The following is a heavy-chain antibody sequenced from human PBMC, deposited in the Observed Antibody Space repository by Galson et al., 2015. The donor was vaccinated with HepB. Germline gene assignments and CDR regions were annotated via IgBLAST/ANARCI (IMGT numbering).Heavy chain of an antibody. CDR2: IYSGGST. CDR3: ARDSPFSLPTVNGY. Sequence: SLRLSCAASGFTVSSNYMSWVRQAPGKGLEWVSVIYSGGSTYYADSVKGRFTISRDNSKNTLYLQMNSLRAEDTAVYYCARDSPFSLPTVNGYWGQGTLVTVSS. D-gene: IGHD4-17*01. J-gene: IGHJ4*02. CDR1: GFTVSSNY. V-gene: IGHV3-66*01.